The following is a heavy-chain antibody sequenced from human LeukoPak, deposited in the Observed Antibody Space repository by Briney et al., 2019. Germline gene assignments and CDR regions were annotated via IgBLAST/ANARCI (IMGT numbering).Heavy chain of an antibody. CDR1: GGSISTSAYY. Sequence: SETLSLTCTVSGGSISTSAYYWGWSRQPPGKGLEWIGSFYSSGTTYYNPSLKSRLTISVDTARTQFPLNLSSVIAADTAVYYCARQSGGTYQDFDYWGRGILVTVSS. CDR3: ARQSGGTYQDFDY. CDR2: FYSSGTT. D-gene: IGHD1-26*01. V-gene: IGHV4-39*01. J-gene: IGHJ4*02.